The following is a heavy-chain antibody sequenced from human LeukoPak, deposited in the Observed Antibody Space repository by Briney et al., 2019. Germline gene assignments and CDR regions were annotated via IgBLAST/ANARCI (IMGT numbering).Heavy chain of an antibody. V-gene: IGHV3-21*01. J-gene: IGHJ6*03. CDR1: GVTFATYS. CDR3: ARDSGNAYHFYYYMDV. Sequence: GGSLRLSCAASGVTFATYSMNWVRQTPGKGLEWVSSISSGSTYIYYTDSVKGRFTISRDDAKNSLYLQMNSLRAEDTAVYYCARDSGNAYHFYYYMDVWGKGTTVTVSS. D-gene: IGHD5-12*01. CDR2: ISSGSTYI.